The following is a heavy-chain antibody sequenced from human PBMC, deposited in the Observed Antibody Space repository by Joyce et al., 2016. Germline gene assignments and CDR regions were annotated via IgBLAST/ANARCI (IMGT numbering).Heavy chain of an antibody. CDR3: ARQETCRLNWFDP. J-gene: IGHJ5*02. V-gene: IGHV4-39*02. CDR1: GDSISTSDYY. CDR2: RYYTGSA. Sequence: QLQLQESGPGLVRPSETLSLTCTVSGDSISTSDYYWGWIRRPPGRGLEWIGSRYYTGSAFYNRSLKGRVTLSVDTSNSHFSLKLTSLTAADTAVYFCARQETCRLNWFDPWGQGTLVTVSS. D-gene: IGHD2-8*01.